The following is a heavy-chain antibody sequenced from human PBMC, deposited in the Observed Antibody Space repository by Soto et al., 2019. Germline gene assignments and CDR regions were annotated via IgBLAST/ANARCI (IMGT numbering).Heavy chain of an antibody. J-gene: IGHJ4*02. CDR2: IWYDGSNK. D-gene: IGHD3-22*01. V-gene: IGHV3-33*01. Sequence: QVQLVESGGGVVQPGRSLRLSCAASGFTFSSYGMHWVRQAPGKGLEWVAVIWYDGSNKYYADSVKGRFTISRDNSKNTLYLQMNSLRAEVTAVYYCARGTGYYDSSGYYYYTYWGQGTLVTVSS. CDR3: ARGTGYYDSSGYYYYTY. CDR1: GFTFSSYG.